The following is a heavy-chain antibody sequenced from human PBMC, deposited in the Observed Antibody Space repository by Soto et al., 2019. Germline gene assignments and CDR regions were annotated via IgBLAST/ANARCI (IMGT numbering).Heavy chain of an antibody. J-gene: IGHJ4*02. CDR3: ARDYNDFWSGYFDY. CDR1: GFRFSDYS. V-gene: IGHV3-48*01. Sequence: EVHLVESGGRLVQPGGSLRLSCAASGFRFSDYSMNWVRQAPGRGLEWVSYISSSSFTIHYADSVEGRFAISRDNAKNSLYLQMNSLRAEDTAVYYCARDYNDFWSGYFDYWGQGALVTVSS. D-gene: IGHD3-3*01. CDR2: ISSSSFTI.